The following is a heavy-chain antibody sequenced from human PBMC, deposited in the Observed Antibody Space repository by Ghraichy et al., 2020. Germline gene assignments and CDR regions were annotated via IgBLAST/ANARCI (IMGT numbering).Heavy chain of an antibody. V-gene: IGHV1-69*13. D-gene: IGHD6-19*01. Sequence: SVKVSCKASGGTFSSYAISWVRQAPGQGLEWMGGIIPIFGTANYAQKFQGRVTITADESTSTAYMELSSLRSEDTAVYYCARGSIAVAGNDAFDIWGQGTMVTVSS. CDR2: IIPIFGTA. CDR3: ARGSIAVAGNDAFDI. CDR1: GGTFSSYA. J-gene: IGHJ3*02.